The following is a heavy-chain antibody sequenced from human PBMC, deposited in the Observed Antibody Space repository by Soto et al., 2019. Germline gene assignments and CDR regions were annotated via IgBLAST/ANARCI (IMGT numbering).Heavy chain of an antibody. D-gene: IGHD2-15*01. CDR3: ARDKYCSGGSCRKNWFDP. J-gene: IGHJ5*02. Sequence: PSETLSLTSTVSGRSISSSSWSWIRQPPGKGLEWLAYIYDDGSANYNPSLKSRATISLDMSKNQFSLKLTSVTAADTAVYYCARDKYCSGGSCRKNWFDPWGQGTLVTVSS. CDR1: GRSISSSS. CDR2: IYDDGSA. V-gene: IGHV4-59*01.